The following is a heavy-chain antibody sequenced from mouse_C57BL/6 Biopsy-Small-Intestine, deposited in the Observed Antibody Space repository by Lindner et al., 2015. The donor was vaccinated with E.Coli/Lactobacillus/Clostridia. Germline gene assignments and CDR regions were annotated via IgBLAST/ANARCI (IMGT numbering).Heavy chain of an antibody. CDR3: GRGVVGWDGNFDV. J-gene: IGHJ1*03. Sequence: VQLQESEAELVKPGASVKLSCKASGYAFNNSWMNWVKQRPGKGLEWIGRIYPGDGNTIYNGKFKGKAILTADTSSDTAYMQLSTLTSEDSAVYFCGRGVVGWDGNFDVWGTGTAVTVSS. D-gene: IGHD1-3*01. V-gene: IGHV1-82*01. CDR2: IYPGDGNT. CDR1: GYAFNNSW.